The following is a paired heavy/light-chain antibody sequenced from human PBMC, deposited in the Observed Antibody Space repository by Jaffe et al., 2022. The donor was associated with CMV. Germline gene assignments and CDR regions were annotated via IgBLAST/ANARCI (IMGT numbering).Heavy chain of an antibody. J-gene: IGHJ4*02. V-gene: IGHV3-74*01. CDR1: GFSFSDYW. Sequence: EVQLVESGGGLVQPGGSLRLSCAASGFSFSDYWIHWLRQAPGKGPVWVSRISGDGRTTSYADSVKGRFTISRDNAKNTLYLQMNSLGAEDTAVYFCARVRFCNGAGCYSNFDSWGQGTLVTVSS. CDR2: ISGDGRTT. D-gene: IGHD2-15*01. CDR3: ARVRFCNGAGCYSNFDS.
Light chain of an antibody. CDR1: QSINSW. V-gene: IGKV1-5*03. CDR2: KAS. CDR3: QQYSIYPLT. Sequence: DIQMTQSPSTLSASVGDRVTITCRASQSINSWLAWYQQKPGKAPKFLIYKASTLESGVPSRFSGSGSGTEFTLTISSLQPDDFATYYCQQYSIYPLTFGGGTKVEIK. J-gene: IGKJ4*01.